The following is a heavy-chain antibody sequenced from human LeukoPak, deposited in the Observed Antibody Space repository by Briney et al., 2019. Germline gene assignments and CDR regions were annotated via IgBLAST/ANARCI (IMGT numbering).Heavy chain of an antibody. V-gene: IGHV3-7*01. J-gene: IGHJ4*02. Sequence: GGSLRLSCAASGFTFSSYWMSWVRQAPGKGLEWVANIKQDGSEKYYVDSVKGRFTISRDNAKNSLYLQMNSLRAEDTAVYYCARARDVLLWFGEFLSHFDYWGQGTLVTVSS. CDR2: IKQDGSEK. CDR1: GFTFSSYW. D-gene: IGHD3-10*01. CDR3: ARARDVLLWFGEFLSHFDY.